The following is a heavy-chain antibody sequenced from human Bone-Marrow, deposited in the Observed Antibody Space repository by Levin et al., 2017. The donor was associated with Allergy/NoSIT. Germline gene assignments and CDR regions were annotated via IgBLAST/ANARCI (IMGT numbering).Heavy chain of an antibody. D-gene: IGHD3-22*01. J-gene: IGHJ4*02. CDR2: ISSYNGNT. CDR3: ARVDYYDSSGYFSI. CDR1: GYTFSLYG. Sequence: ASVKVSCKASGYTFSLYGITWVRQAPGQGLEWMGWISSYNGNTDYAQNLQGRVTMTTDTSTSTVHMELRSLTSDDTAVYCCARVDYYDSSGYFSIWGQGTLVTVSS. V-gene: IGHV1-18*01.